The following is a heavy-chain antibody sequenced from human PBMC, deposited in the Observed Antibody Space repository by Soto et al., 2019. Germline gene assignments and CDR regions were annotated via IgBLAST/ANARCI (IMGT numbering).Heavy chain of an antibody. CDR2: IIPIFGTA. CDR1: GAGISSSA. D-gene: IGHD6-13*01. Sequence: SSVQPTCKAWGAGISSSACSWVRHAPVQGLEWMGGIIPIFGTANYAQKFQGRVTITADKSTSTAYMEQRSLRSEETPVEYCASKSGGYSSSYDYWYDPWGQGT. CDR3: ASKSGGYSSSYDYWYDP. J-gene: IGHJ5*02. V-gene: IGHV1-69*06.